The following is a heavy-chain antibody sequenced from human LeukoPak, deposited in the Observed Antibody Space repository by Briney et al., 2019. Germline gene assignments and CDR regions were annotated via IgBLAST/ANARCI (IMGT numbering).Heavy chain of an antibody. Sequence: SETLSLTCSXSGGSISSXXXXXXRQPAGKXXXXIGRFYTSGTTNYXXSLKSRVXMSIDTSKNQASLKMRSVTAADTAVYYCARTVVTLDWYFDLWGRGTLVSVSS. J-gene: IGHJ2*01. CDR1: GGSISSXX. V-gene: IGHV4-4*07. D-gene: IGHD4-23*01. CDR2: FYTSGTT. CDR3: ARTVVTLDWYFDL.